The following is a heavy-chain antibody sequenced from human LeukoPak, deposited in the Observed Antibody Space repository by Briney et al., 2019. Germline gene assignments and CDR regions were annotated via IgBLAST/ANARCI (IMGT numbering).Heavy chain of an antibody. CDR2: IKQDGSER. J-gene: IGHJ4*02. CDR1: GFSFSSYW. CDR3: ARDNSYDVLSTFDY. V-gene: IGHV3-7*01. D-gene: IGHD2/OR15-2a*01. Sequence: GGSLRLSCAASGFSFSSYWMSWVRQAPGKGLEWVANIKQDGSERFYVDSVRGRFTISRDNAKNLLYLQMNSLRAEDTAVYHCARDNSYDVLSTFDYWGQGSLVTVSS.